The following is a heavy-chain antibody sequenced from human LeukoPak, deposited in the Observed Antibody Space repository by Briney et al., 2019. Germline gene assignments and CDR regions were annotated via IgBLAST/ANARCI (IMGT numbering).Heavy chain of an antibody. Sequence: GGSLRLSCAASGFTFSIYEMNWVRQAPGKGLEWVSYITTSGSIIHYADSVKGRFTIPRDNAKNSLYLQMNSLRAEDTAVYYCTRTQYSSGWTFDYWGQGTLVTVSS. D-gene: IGHD6-19*01. CDR2: ITTSGSII. J-gene: IGHJ4*02. CDR1: GFTFSIYE. V-gene: IGHV3-48*03. CDR3: TRTQYSSGWTFDY.